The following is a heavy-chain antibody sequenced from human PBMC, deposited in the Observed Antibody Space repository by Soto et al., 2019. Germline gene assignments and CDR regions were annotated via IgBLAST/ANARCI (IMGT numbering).Heavy chain of an antibody. Sequence: KQSQTLSLTCAISGDSVSSNSAAWNWIRQSPSRGLEWLGRTYYRSKWYNDYAVSVKSRITINPDTSKNQFSLQLNSVTPEDTAVYYCARARNLAVAGTELNWFDPWGQGTLVTVSS. V-gene: IGHV6-1*01. CDR2: TYYRSKWYN. CDR1: GDSVSSNSAA. D-gene: IGHD6-19*01. CDR3: ARARNLAVAGTELNWFDP. J-gene: IGHJ5*02.